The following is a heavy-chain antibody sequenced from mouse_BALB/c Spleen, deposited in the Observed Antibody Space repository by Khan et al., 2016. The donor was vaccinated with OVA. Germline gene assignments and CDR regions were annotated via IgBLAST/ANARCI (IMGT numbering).Heavy chain of an antibody. V-gene: IGHV3-2*02. CDR1: GYSITSGYG. D-gene: IGHD1-2*01. Sequence: EVELVESGPGLVKPSQSLSLTCTVTGYSITSGYGWNWIRQFPGNKLEWMGYISYSGSTNYNPSLKSRISITRDTSKNQFFLQLNSVTTEDTATYYCAETARITYWGQGTTLKVSS. J-gene: IGHJ2*01. CDR3: AETARITY. CDR2: ISYSGST.